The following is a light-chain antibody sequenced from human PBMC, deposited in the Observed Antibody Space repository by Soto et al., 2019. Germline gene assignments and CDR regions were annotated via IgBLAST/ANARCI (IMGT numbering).Light chain of an antibody. CDR3: QQIYDTPLT. V-gene: IGKV1-39*01. Sequence: DIQMTQSPVSLSASVGDRVTITCRASQTISRNLNWYQQKPGKAPKLLIFAASSLQSGVPLRFSGSGSGTDFTLTISSLQPEDFATYYCQQIYDTPLTFGGGTKVEIK. J-gene: IGKJ4*01. CDR1: QTISRN. CDR2: AAS.